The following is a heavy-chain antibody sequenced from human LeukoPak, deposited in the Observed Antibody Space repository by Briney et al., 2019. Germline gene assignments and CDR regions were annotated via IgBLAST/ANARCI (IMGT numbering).Heavy chain of an antibody. CDR2: IYTSGST. V-gene: IGHV4-4*07. Sequence: PSETLSLTCTVSGGSISSYYWSWIRQPAGKGLEWIGRIYTSGSTNYNPSLKSQVTMSVDTSKNQFSLKLSSVTAADTAVYYCARVSYGSGSYKIDPWGQGTLVTVSS. D-gene: IGHD3-10*01. CDR1: GGSISSYY. CDR3: ARVSYGSGSYKIDP. J-gene: IGHJ5*02.